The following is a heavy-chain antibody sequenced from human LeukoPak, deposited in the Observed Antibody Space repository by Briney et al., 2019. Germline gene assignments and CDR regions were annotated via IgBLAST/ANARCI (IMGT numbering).Heavy chain of an antibody. CDR1: GFTFSSYA. Sequence: TGGSLRLSCAASGFTFSSYAMSWVRQAPGKGLEWVSAISGSCGSTYYADSVKGRFTISRDNSKNTLYLQMNSLRAEDTAVYYCAKLPPYCSGGSCYFYGGMDVWGQGTTVTVSS. CDR2: ISGSCGST. D-gene: IGHD2-15*01. V-gene: IGHV3-23*01. CDR3: AKLPPYCSGGSCYFYGGMDV. J-gene: IGHJ6*02.